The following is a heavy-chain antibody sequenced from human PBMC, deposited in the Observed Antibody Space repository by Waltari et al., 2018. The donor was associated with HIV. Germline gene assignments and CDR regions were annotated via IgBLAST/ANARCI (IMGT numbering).Heavy chain of an antibody. D-gene: IGHD4-17*01. Sequence: QVQLVESGGGVVQPGRSLRLSCAASGFTFSSYAMHWVRQAPGKGLEWVAVISYDGSNKYYADSVKGRFTISRDNSKNTLYLQMNSLRAEDTAVYYCARDHYLTTVIPRFDYWGQGTLVTVSS. CDR3: ARDHYLTTVIPRFDY. CDR1: GFTFSSYA. V-gene: IGHV3-30*04. CDR2: ISYDGSNK. J-gene: IGHJ4*02.